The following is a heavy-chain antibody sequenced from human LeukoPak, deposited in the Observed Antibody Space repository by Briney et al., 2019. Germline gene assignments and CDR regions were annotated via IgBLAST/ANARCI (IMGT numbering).Heavy chain of an antibody. CDR2: IKSKTDGGTT. J-gene: IGHJ4*02. CDR3: TTGERSYYYDSSGWN. D-gene: IGHD3-22*01. V-gene: IGHV3-15*01. Sequence: AGGSLRLSCAASGFTFSNAWMSWVRQAPGKGLEWVGRIKSKTDGGTTDYAAPVKGRFTISRDDSKNTLYLQMNSLKTEDTAVYYCTTGERSYYYDSSGWNWGQGTLVTVSS. CDR1: GFTFSNAW.